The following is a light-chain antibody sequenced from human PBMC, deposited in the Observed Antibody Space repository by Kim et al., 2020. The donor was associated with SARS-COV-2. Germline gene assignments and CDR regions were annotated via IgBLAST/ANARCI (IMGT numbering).Light chain of an antibody. J-gene: IGKJ3*01. CDR1: HSVSSSY. Sequence: SPGERAALSCTASHSVSSSYLACYQQTPGQAPRLLIYGASSRATGIPDRFSGIGSGTDFTLTISRLEPEDFAVYYCQQYGSSPFTFVPGTKVDIK. V-gene: IGKV3-20*01. CDR3: QQYGSSPFT. CDR2: GAS.